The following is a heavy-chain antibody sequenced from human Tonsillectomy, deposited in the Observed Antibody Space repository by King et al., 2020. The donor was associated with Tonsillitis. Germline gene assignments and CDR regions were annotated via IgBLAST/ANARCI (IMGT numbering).Heavy chain of an antibody. Sequence: VQLQQSGPGLVKPSQTLSLTCAISGDSVSSNSAAWNWIRQSPSRGLEWLGRTYYRSKWYNDYAVSVKSRITINPDTSKNQFSLQLNSVTPEDTAVYYCARDLKDGCSGGSCFPFDYWGQGTLVTVSS. D-gene: IGHD2-15*01. CDR2: TYYRSKWYN. CDR1: GDSVSSNSAA. V-gene: IGHV6-1*01. CDR3: ARDLKDGCSGGSCFPFDY. J-gene: IGHJ4*02.